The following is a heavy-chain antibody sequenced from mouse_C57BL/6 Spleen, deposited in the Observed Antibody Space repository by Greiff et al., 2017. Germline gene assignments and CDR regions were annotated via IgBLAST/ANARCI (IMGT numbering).Heavy chain of an antibody. J-gene: IGHJ4*01. D-gene: IGHD3-2*02. CDR3: ARHRQLRDAMDY. Sequence: VQLKQSGPGLVAPSQSLSITCTVSGFSLTSYGVHWVRQPPGKGLEWLVVIWSDGSTTYNSALKSRLSISKDNSKSQVFLKMNSLQTDDTAMYYCARHRQLRDAMDYWGQGTSVTVSS. CDR1: GFSLTSYG. V-gene: IGHV2-6-1*01. CDR2: IWSDGST.